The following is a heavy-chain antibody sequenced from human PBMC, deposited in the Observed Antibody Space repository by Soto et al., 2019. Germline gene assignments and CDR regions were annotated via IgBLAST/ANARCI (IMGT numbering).Heavy chain of an antibody. CDR1: GGSISSSDHY. D-gene: IGHD1-26*01. CDR3: ARRYSGAYAWRE. V-gene: IGHV4-39*01. J-gene: IGHJ4*02. Sequence: QLQLQESGPGLVRPSETLSLTCTVSGGSISSSDHYWGWIRQPPGKGLEWIGTISHTEITYYNPSLKSRLTISVDTSKNQFSLRLSSLTAADTALYYCARRYSGAYAWREWGQGTLITLSS. CDR2: ISHTEIT.